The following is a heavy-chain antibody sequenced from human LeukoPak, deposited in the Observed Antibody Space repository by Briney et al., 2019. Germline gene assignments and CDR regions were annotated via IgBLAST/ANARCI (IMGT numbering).Heavy chain of an antibody. D-gene: IGHD1-26*01. Sequence: GGSLRLSCAASGFTLSNSGMNWVRQAPGRGLEWVSSISTTSSYIYYADSVKGRFTISSDNSKNSLYLQTNSLRAEDTALYYCAKDIVVGATLGPFDYWGQGTLVTVSS. J-gene: IGHJ4*02. CDR1: GFTLSNSG. CDR2: ISTTSSYI. CDR3: AKDIVVGATLGPFDY. V-gene: IGHV3-21*04.